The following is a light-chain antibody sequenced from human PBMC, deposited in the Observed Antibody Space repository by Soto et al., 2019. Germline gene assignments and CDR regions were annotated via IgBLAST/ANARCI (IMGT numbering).Light chain of an antibody. V-gene: IGKV3-15*01. CDR2: GAS. Sequence: EIVLTQSPATLSVSPGEGATLSCRASQIVSSNLAWYQQKPGQAPRLLIYGASTRATGSPARCSGGGSGTDFTLTISRLEPEDFAVYYCQHFVNSLTWTCGQGTKV. CDR3: QHFVNSLTWT. J-gene: IGKJ1*01. CDR1: QIVSSN.